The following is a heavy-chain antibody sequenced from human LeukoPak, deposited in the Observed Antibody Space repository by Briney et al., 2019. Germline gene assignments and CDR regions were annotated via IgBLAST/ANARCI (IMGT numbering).Heavy chain of an antibody. CDR3: ARDRGYTYGYDY. D-gene: IGHD5-18*01. CDR1: GDSISSYY. J-gene: IGHJ4*02. Sequence: SESLSLTCIVSGDSISSYYRSWIRQPPGKGLEWIGYIYYSGSTNYNPSLKSRVTISIDTSKTQFSLRLRSVTAADTAVYYCARDRGYTYGYDYWGQGTLVTVSS. CDR2: IYYSGST. V-gene: IGHV4-59*01.